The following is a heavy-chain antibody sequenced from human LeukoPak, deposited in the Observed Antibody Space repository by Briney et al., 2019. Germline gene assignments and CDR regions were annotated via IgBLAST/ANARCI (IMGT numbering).Heavy chain of an antibody. CDR2: INGDGSET. CDR1: GFNFGNHA. J-gene: IGHJ2*01. V-gene: IGHV3-74*01. Sequence: GKSLRLSCAASGFNFGNHAMSWVRQAPGKGLVWVSRINGDGSETGYADSVKGRFTISRDNAKNTLDLQMNSLRAEDTAVYYCARTIGAAVSYFDLWGRGTLVTVSS. CDR3: ARTIGAAVSYFDL. D-gene: IGHD6-13*01.